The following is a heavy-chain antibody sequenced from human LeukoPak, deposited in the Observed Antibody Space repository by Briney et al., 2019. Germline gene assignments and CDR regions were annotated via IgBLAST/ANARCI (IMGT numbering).Heavy chain of an antibody. Sequence: SVKVSCKASGGTFSSYAISWVRQAPGQGLEWMGGIIPIFGTANYAQKFQGRVTITADESTSTAYMELSSLRSEDTVVYYCARDRYFYDILTGYYVPSYYYYGMDVWGQGTTVTVSS. V-gene: IGHV1-69*13. D-gene: IGHD3-9*01. CDR3: ARDRYFYDILTGYYVPSYYYYGMDV. J-gene: IGHJ6*02. CDR2: IIPIFGTA. CDR1: GGTFSSYA.